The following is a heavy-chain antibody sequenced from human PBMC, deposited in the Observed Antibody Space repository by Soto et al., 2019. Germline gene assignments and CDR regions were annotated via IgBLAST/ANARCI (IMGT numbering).Heavy chain of an antibody. CDR3: ASMRGGDDSRGYDY. J-gene: IGHJ4*02. Sequence: QLQLQESGSGLVKPSQTLSLTCAVSGGSISSGGYSWSWIRQPPGKGLELIGYIYHSGSTYYNPSLKRRLTISVDKSKTQFSLKLSSVTAADTAVYYCASMRGGDDSRGYDYWGQGALVTVSS. CDR2: IYHSGST. D-gene: IGHD3-22*01. V-gene: IGHV4-30-2*01. CDR1: GGSISSGGYS.